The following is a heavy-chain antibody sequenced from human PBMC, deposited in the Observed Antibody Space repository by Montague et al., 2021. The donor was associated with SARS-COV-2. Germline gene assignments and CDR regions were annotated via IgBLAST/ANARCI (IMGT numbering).Heavy chain of an antibody. J-gene: IGHJ4*02. CDR3: ARAQNTCFIANCVNYFEV. V-gene: IGHV4-59*01. Sequence: SETLSLTCEVSGGSISSYYWSWIRQSPGKGLEWIGYVHYTGSTKYNPSLKTRVTLSLDTPKNQFSLKLSSVTAADTAVYYCARAQNTCFIANCVNYFEVWGLGALVTVPS. D-gene: IGHD1-1*01. CDR2: VHYTGST. CDR1: GGSISSYY.